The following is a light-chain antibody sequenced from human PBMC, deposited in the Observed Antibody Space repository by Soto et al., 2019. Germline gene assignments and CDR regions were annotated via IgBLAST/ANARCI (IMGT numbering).Light chain of an antibody. V-gene: IGKV1-9*01. CDR2: AES. Sequence: SQLPPSPSSVSAAVGDRVRINFRASQGISSYLAWYQQKPGKAHKLLIYAESTLQSGVPSRFSGSGSGKEFTLTISSLQPEDFETYYCLQHNSYQLTCGGGPKGDLK. J-gene: IGKJ4*01. CDR3: LQHNSYQLT. CDR1: QGISSY.